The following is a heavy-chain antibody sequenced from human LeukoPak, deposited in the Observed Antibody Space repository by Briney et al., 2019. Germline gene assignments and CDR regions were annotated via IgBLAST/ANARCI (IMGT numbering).Heavy chain of an antibody. J-gene: IGHJ4*02. Sequence: SQTLSLTCTVSGGSISSSSYYWGWIRQPPGKGLEWIGSIYYSGSTYYNPSLKSRVTISVDTSKNQFSLKLSSVTAADTAVYYCARDRTQNFDYWGQGTLVTVSS. V-gene: IGHV4-39*07. CDR3: ARDRTQNFDY. CDR1: GGSISSSSYY. D-gene: IGHD2-15*01. CDR2: IYYSGST.